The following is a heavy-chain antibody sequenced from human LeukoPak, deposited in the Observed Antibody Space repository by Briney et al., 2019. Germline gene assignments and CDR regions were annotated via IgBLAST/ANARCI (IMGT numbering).Heavy chain of an antibody. CDR3: ARLRTAAGSRDPPLDY. D-gene: IGHD3-10*01. Sequence: ASVKVSCKASGYTFTSYDINWVRQATGQGLEWMGWMNPNSGNTGYAQKFQGRVTMTRNTSISTAYIELSSLRSEDTAVYYCARLRTAAGSRDPPLDYWGQGTLVTVSS. J-gene: IGHJ4*02. CDR1: GYTFTSYD. V-gene: IGHV1-8*01. CDR2: MNPNSGNT.